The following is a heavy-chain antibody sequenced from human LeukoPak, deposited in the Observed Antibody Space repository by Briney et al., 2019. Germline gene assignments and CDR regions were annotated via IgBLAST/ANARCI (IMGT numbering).Heavy chain of an antibody. CDR1: GFTFSNAW. Sequence: KSGGSLRLSCAASGFTFSNAWMSWVRQAPGKGLEWVGRIKSKTDGGTTDYAAPVKGRFTISRDDSKNTLSLQMNSLQTEDTAVYYCTTDSFYDILTGYYTLDYWGQGTLVTVSS. CDR2: IKSKTDGGTT. CDR3: TTDSFYDILTGYYTLDY. J-gene: IGHJ4*02. V-gene: IGHV3-15*01. D-gene: IGHD3-9*01.